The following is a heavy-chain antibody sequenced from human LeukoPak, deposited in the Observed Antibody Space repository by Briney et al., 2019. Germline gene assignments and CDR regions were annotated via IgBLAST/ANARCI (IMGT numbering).Heavy chain of an antibody. D-gene: IGHD3-3*01. J-gene: IGHJ6*03. CDR1: GFTFEDHG. CDR3: ARAPPMYYYFWSGYYTRLRRDYYYYYYMDV. V-gene: IGHV3-20*04. CDR2: IHWNGGRT. Sequence: GGSLRLSCTASGFTFEDHGMSWVRQGPGRGLEWDCGIHWNGGRTGYVDSVKGRFTISRDNPKNSLYLQMNSLRAEDTAVYCCARAPPMYYYFWSGYYTRLRRDYYYYYYMDVWGKGTTVTVSS.